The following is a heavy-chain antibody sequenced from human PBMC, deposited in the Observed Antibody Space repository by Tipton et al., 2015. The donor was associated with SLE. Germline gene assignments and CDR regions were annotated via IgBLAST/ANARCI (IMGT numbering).Heavy chain of an antibody. J-gene: IGHJ4*02. CDR3: ARGSSGYQHVDY. D-gene: IGHD3-22*01. CDR2: IYYSGNT. Sequence: LRLSCTVSGGSMSSGGYYWSWIRQHPGKGLEWIGYIYYSGNTFYNPSLKSRVTISLDTSKNQFSLNLRSVTAADTAVYYCARGSSGYQHVDYWGQGTLVTVSS. CDR1: GGSMSSGGYY. V-gene: IGHV4-31*02.